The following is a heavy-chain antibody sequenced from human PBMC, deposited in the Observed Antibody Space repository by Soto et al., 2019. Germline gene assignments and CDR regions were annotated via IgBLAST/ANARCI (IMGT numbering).Heavy chain of an antibody. CDR1: GFTFSSYW. CDR3: ARDPLFREYYFDY. J-gene: IGHJ4*02. D-gene: IGHD3-10*01. V-gene: IGHV3-7*01. CDR2: IKQDGSEK. Sequence: PGGSLRLSCAASGFTFSSYWMSWVRQAPGKGLEWVANIKQDGSEKYYVDSVKGRFTISRDNAKNSLYLQMNSLRAEDTAVYYCARDPLFREYYFDYWCQGTLVTVSS.